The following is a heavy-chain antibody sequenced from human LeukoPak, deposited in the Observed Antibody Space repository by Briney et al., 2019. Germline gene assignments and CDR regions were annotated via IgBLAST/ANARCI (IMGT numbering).Heavy chain of an antibody. CDR2: ISAYNGNT. V-gene: IGHV1-18*01. D-gene: IGHD2-2*02. CDR3: ARTRRGTLYTFFGSDY. Sequence: ASVKVSCKASGYTFNSYGISWVRQAPGQGLEWMGWISAYNGNTIYAQKLQGRVTMTTDTSTSTAYMELRSLRSDDTAVYYCARTRRGTLYTFFGSDYWGQGTLVTVSS. CDR1: GYTFNSYG. J-gene: IGHJ4*02.